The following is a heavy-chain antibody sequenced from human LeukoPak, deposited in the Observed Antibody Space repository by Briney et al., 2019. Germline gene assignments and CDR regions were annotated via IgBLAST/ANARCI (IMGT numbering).Heavy chain of an antibody. J-gene: IGHJ4*02. D-gene: IGHD7-27*01. CDR1: GFTFSDHY. CDR2: IRNKANSYTT. V-gene: IGHV3-72*01. CDR3: ASSLGIGY. Sequence: GSLGLSCAASGFTFSDHYMDWVRQAPGKGLEWVGRIRNKANSYTTEYAASVKGRFTISRDDSKNSLYLQMNSLKTEDTAVYYCASSLGIGYWGQGTLVTVSS.